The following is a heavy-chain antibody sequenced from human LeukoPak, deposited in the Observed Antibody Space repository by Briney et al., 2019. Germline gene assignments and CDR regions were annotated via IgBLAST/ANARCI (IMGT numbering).Heavy chain of an antibody. CDR3: ARDLDKWELRGPVDY. V-gene: IGHV3-11*04. CDR2: ISSSGSTI. J-gene: IGHJ4*02. Sequence: GGSLRLSCAASGFTFSDYYMSWIRQAPGKGLEWVSYISSSGSTIYYADSVKGRFTISRDNAKNSLYLQMNSLRAEDTAVYYCARDLDKWELRGPVDYWGQGTLVTVSS. D-gene: IGHD1-26*01. CDR1: GFTFSDYY.